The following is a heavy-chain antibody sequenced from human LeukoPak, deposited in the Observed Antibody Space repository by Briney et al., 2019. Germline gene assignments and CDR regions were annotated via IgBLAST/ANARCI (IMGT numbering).Heavy chain of an antibody. J-gene: IGHJ5*02. Sequence: ASVKVSCKASGYTFTGYYMHWVRQAPGQGLEWMGWINPNSGGTNYAQKFQGRVTMTRDTSISTAYMELSRLRSDDTAVYYCARDLGYCSGGSCYGWFDPWGQGTLVTVSS. CDR1: GYTFTGYY. V-gene: IGHV1-2*02. CDR2: INPNSGGT. CDR3: ARDLGYCSGGSCYGWFDP. D-gene: IGHD2-15*01.